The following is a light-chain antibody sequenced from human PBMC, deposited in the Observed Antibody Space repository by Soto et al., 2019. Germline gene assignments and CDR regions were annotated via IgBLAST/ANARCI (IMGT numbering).Light chain of an antibody. CDR2: WAS. CDR3: QQYYYALT. J-gene: IGKJ4*01. V-gene: IGKV4-1*01. CDR1: QSVLYSSNNKNY. Sequence: DIVMTQSPDSLAVSLGERATINCRSSQSVLYSSNNKNYLAWYQQKPGQPPKLLISWASTRESGLPDRFSGSGSGADFPLTISRLQAEDGAVYYCQQYYYALTFGGGTKVEIK.